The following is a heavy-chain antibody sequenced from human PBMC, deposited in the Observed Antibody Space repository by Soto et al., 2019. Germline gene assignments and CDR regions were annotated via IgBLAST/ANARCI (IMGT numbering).Heavy chain of an antibody. J-gene: IGHJ6*02. D-gene: IGHD3-3*01. Sequence: QVQLVQSGAEVKKPGASVKVSCKASGYTFTSYGISWVRQAPGQGLEWMGWISAYNGNTNYAQKLQGRVTMTTDTSTSTAYMELRSLRSDDTAVYYCARESITIFGVVIRGPQVDGMDVWGQGTTVTVSS. CDR2: ISAYNGNT. CDR1: GYTFTSYG. CDR3: ARESITIFGVVIRGPQVDGMDV. V-gene: IGHV1-18*01.